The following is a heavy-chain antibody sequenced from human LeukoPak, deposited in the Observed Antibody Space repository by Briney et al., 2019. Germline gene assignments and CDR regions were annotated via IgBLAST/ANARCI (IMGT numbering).Heavy chain of an antibody. CDR1: GGSISSYY. V-gene: IGHV4-59*01. Sequence: SETLSLTCTVSGGSISSYYWSWIRQPPGKGLEWIGYIHYSGSTNYNPSLKSRVTISVDTSKNQFSLKLSSVTAADTAVYYCAKGTSSGWYYFDYWGQGTLVTVSS. CDR3: AKGTSSGWYYFDY. CDR2: IHYSGST. J-gene: IGHJ4*02. D-gene: IGHD6-19*01.